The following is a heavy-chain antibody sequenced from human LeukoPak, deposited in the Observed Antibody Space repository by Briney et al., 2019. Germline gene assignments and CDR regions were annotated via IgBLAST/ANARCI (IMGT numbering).Heavy chain of an antibody. D-gene: IGHD3-22*01. Sequence: GASVKVSCKAFGYIFTTYYVHWVRQAPGQGLEWMGKINPSGGSTSYAQQFQGRVTMTRDTSTRTVNMELSSLRSEDTAVYYCARALSDSSGYPWGQGTLVTVSS. V-gene: IGHV1-46*01. J-gene: IGHJ5*02. CDR2: INPSGGST. CDR3: ARALSDSSGYP. CDR1: GYIFTTYY.